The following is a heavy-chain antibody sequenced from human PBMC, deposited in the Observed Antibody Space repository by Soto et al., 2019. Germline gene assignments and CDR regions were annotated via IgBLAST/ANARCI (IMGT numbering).Heavy chain of an antibody. CDR2: INPNSGGT. Sequence: GPSVKVSCKASGYTFTGYYMHWVRQAPGQGLEWMGWINPNSGGTNYAQKFQGWVTMTRDTSISTAYMELSRLRSDDTAVYYCARAGWTGYGMDVWGQGTTVTVSS. CDR1: GYTFTGYY. J-gene: IGHJ6*02. D-gene: IGHD3-3*01. V-gene: IGHV1-2*04. CDR3: ARAGWTGYGMDV.